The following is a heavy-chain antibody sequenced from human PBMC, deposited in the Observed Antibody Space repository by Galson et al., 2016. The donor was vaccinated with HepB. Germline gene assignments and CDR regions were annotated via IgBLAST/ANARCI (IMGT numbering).Heavy chain of an antibody. V-gene: IGHV1-18*01. D-gene: IGHD3-3*01. CDR3: ARDIDYEFSY. J-gene: IGHJ4*02. CDR1: GYTFISYG. CDR2: INSYNGKT. Sequence: SVKVSCKASGYTFISYGVSWVRQAPGQGLEWMGWINSYNGKTEYAQKFQGRVTVTTDTSTSTGYMELRSLRSDDTAVYYCARDIDYEFSYWGQGTLVTVSS.